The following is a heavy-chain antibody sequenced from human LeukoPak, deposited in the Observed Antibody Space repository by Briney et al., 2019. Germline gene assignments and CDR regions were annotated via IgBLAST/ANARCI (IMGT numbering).Heavy chain of an antibody. V-gene: IGHV3-23*01. J-gene: IGHJ6*02. CDR1: GFTFSSYA. CDR2: ISGSGGST. Sequence: GRSLRLSCAASGFTFSSYAMSWVRQPPGKGLAWVSAISGSGGSTYYADSVRGRFTISRDNSKNTLYLQMNSLRAEDTAVYYCVKEDYYYGMDVWGQGTTVTVSS. CDR3: VKEDYYYGMDV.